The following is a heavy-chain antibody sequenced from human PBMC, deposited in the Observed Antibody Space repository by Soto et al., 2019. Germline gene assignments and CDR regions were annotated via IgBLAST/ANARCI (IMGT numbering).Heavy chain of an antibody. CDR1: GSSFNNYY. CDR2: IDYSGNT. J-gene: IGHJ4*02. D-gene: IGHD1-1*01. Sequence: QVQLQESGPGLVKPSETLSLTCTVSGSSFNNYYWSWSRQPPGKGLAWIGYIDYSGNTNYNPSLKSRVTISIDTSKSQFSLRLTSVSAADTAVYYCGRNRVPLDWGQGTLVTVAS. CDR3: GRNRVPLD. V-gene: IGHV4-59*01.